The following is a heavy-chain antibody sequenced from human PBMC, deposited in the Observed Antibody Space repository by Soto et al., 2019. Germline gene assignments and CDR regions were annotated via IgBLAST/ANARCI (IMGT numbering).Heavy chain of an antibody. Sequence: EVQLVESGGGLVQPGESLRLSCAASGFTFSSYWMHWVRQAPGKGLVWVSRINNDGTTTTYADSVRGRFTISRDNAKNTLYLQMNSLRAEDTAVYYCARGPYVGASPGTLVDNWVQGTLVTVSS. D-gene: IGHD6-13*01. V-gene: IGHV3-74*01. CDR1: GFTFSSYW. CDR2: INNDGTTT. J-gene: IGHJ4*02. CDR3: ARGPYVGASPGTLVDN.